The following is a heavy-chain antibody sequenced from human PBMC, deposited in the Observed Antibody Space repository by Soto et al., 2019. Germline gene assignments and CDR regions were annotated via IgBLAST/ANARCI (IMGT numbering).Heavy chain of an antibody. V-gene: IGHV3-13*05. CDR2: IGTAGDP. CDR1: GFTFSSYD. CDR3: ARAAYYYDSSGYPGPYWYFDL. Sequence: PVGSLRLSCAASGFTFSSYDMHWVRQATGKGLEWVSAIGTAGDPYYPGSVKGRFTISRENAKNSLYLQMNSLRAGDTAVYYCARAAYYYDSSGYPGPYWYFDLWGRGTLVTVS. J-gene: IGHJ2*01. D-gene: IGHD3-22*01.